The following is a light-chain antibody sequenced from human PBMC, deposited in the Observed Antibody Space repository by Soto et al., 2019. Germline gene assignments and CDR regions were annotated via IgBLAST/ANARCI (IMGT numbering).Light chain of an antibody. CDR2: AAS. CDR1: QDISTY. CDR3: QQLNRYPS. J-gene: IGKJ3*01. V-gene: IGKV1-9*01. Sequence: DLQLTQSPSFLSASVGDRVTITCRSSQDISTYLAWYQQRPGKAPKLLIYAASTLQSGVPSRFSASGSGTDFTLTISSLQPEDFATYYCQQLNRYPSFGPGTKVDVK.